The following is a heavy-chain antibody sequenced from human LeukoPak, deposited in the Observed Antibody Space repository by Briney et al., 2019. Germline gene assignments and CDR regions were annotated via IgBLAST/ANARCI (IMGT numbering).Heavy chain of an antibody. CDR1: GGSISSYY. D-gene: IGHD6-19*01. V-gene: IGHV4-59*08. CDR2: IYYSGST. J-gene: IGHJ6*02. Sequence: SETLSLTCTVSGGSISSYYWSWIRQPPGKGLEWIGYIYYSGSTNYNPSLKSRVTISVDTSKNQFSLKLSSVTAAGTAVYYCARRGRERDSSGWYYYYYGMDVWGQGTTVTVSS. CDR3: ARRGRERDSSGWYYYYYGMDV.